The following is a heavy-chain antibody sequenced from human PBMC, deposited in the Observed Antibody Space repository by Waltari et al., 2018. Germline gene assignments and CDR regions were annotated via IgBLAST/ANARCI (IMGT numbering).Heavy chain of an antibody. CDR3: IHYYRYAMDA. CDR1: GFTFSNAW. V-gene: IGHV3-15*01. CDR2: IKRKTEVGTA. D-gene: IGHD3-22*01. J-gene: IGHJ6*02. Sequence: EVQLVESGGGLVKPGGSLRLSCAAAGFTFSNAWMSWVRQGPGKGLEGVGRIKRKTEVGTAAYAAPVEGRFTISRDDSENTLFLQMNSLRSEDTAVYYCIHYYRYAMDAWGQGTAVTVSS.